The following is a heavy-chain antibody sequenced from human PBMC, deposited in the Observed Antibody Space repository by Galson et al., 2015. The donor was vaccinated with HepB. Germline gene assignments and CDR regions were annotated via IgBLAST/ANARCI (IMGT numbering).Heavy chain of an antibody. Sequence: SVKVSCKASGGTFSSYAISWVRQAPGQGLEWMRGIIPIFGIANYAQKFQGRVTITADESTSTAYMELSSLRSEDTAVYYCARILSPLPGATPRGYYSSTSLDGPDYYFDYWGQGTLVTVSS. CDR3: ARILSPLPGATPRGYYSSTSLDGPDYYFDY. V-gene: IGHV1-69*13. CDR2: IIPIFGIA. J-gene: IGHJ4*02. CDR1: GGTFSSYA. D-gene: IGHD2-2*01.